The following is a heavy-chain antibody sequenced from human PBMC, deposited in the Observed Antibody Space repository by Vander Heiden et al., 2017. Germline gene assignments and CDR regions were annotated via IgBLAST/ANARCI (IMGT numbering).Heavy chain of an antibody. J-gene: IGHJ4*02. Sequence: QVQLVESGGGVVQPGRTLRLSCAASGFTLDSVAMHWARPAPGNGLEWVAVISYDGSNKYYADSVKGRFTISRDNSKNTLYLQMNSLRAEDTAVYYCAREREATYDYVWGSYSYWGQGTLVTVSS. V-gene: IGHV3-30-3*01. D-gene: IGHD3-16*01. CDR3: AREREATYDYVWGSYSY. CDR2: ISYDGSNK. CDR1: GFTLDSVA.